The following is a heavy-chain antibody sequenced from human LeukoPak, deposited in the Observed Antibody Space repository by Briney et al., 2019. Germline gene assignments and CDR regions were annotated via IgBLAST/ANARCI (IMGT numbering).Heavy chain of an antibody. V-gene: IGHV3-11*04. D-gene: IGHD3-10*01. CDR1: GFTFSDYY. J-gene: IGHJ4*02. CDR3: ARVAGEFRDY. Sequence: GGSLRLSCAASGFTFSDYYMSWIRQAPGKGLEWVSSITRSSSNILYADSVKGRFTISRDNAKNSLYLQMNSLRAEDTAVYYCARVAGEFRDYWGQGTLVTVSS. CDR2: ITRSSSNI.